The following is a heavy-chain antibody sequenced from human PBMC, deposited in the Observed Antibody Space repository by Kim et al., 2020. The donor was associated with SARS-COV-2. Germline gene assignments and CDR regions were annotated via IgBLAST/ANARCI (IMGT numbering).Heavy chain of an antibody. Sequence: GGSLRLSCAASGFTFSSYAMHWVRQAPGKGLEYVSAISSNGGSTYYANSVKGRFTISRDNSKNTLYLQMGSLRAEDMAVYYCETGDSSSWYLDHYGMDVWGQGATVTISS. CDR3: ETGDSSSWYLDHYGMDV. J-gene: IGHJ6*02. V-gene: IGHV3-64*01. CDR1: GFTFSSYA. D-gene: IGHD6-13*01. CDR2: ISSNGGST.